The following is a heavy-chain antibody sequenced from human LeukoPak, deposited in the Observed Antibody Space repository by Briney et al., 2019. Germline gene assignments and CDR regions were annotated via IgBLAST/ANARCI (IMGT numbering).Heavy chain of an antibody. D-gene: IGHD1-26*01. J-gene: IGHJ2*01. CDR3: ARDNWGSYLGRHFDL. CDR2: IYYSGST. CDR1: GGSISSYY. Sequence: SETLSLTCTVSGGSISSYYWSWIRQPPGKGLEWIGYIYYSGSTNYNPSLKSRVTISVDTSNNQFSLKLNSVTAADTAVYYCARDNWGSYLGRHFDLWGRGTLVTVSS. V-gene: IGHV4-59*01.